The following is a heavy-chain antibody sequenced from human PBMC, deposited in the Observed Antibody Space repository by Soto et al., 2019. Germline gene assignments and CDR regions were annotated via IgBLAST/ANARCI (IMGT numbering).Heavy chain of an antibody. CDR3: ARGVGSGSYYNQYNWFDP. J-gene: IGHJ5*02. V-gene: IGHV1-18*01. CDR1: GYTFTNYG. D-gene: IGHD3-10*01. CDR2: ISAYNGNT. Sequence: ASVKVSCKASGYTFTNYGISWVRQAPGQGLEWMGWISAYNGNTKYAQKLQGRVTMTTDTSTSTAYMELRSLGSDDTAVYYCARGVGSGSYYNQYNWFDPWGQGTQVTVSS.